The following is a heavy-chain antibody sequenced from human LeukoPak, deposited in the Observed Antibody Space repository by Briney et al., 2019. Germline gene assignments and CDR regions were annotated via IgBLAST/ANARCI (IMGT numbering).Heavy chain of an antibody. Sequence: SETLSLTCAVYGGSFSGHYWSWIRQPPGKGLEWIGSIYYSGSTYYNPSLKSRVTISVDTSKNQFSLKLSSVTAVDTAVYYCARRPAYYSDGGGAQYYFDYWGQGTLVTVSS. J-gene: IGHJ4*02. D-gene: IGHD3-22*01. CDR2: IYYSGST. V-gene: IGHV4-34*01. CDR1: GGSFSGHY. CDR3: ARRPAYYSDGGGAQYYFDY.